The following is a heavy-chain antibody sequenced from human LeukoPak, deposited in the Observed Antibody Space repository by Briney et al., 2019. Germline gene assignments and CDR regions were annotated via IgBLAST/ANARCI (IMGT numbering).Heavy chain of an antibody. Sequence: GXLRLSCAASGFTFSTNSMNWVRQAPGKGLEWVASISSSGKYIYYPESLKGRFTVSRDNAKSSVYLQMNSLRAEDTAVYYCARDVARDISCYTDWGQGTLVTVSS. J-gene: IGHJ4*02. V-gene: IGHV3-21*01. CDR1: GFTFSTNS. CDR2: ISSSGKYI. D-gene: IGHD2-2*02. CDR3: ARDVARDISCYTD.